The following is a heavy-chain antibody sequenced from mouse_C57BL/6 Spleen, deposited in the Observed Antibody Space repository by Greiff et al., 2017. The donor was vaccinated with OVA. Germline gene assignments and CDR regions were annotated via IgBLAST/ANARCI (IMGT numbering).Heavy chain of an antibody. Sequence: QVQLQQPGAELVMPGASVKLSCKASGYTFTSYWMHWVKQRPGQGLEWIGEIDPSDSYTNYNHKFKGKSTLTVDKSASTAYMQLSSLTSEDSAVYYCASGGYDGYYYYAMDYWGQGTSVTVSS. V-gene: IGHV1-69*01. J-gene: IGHJ4*01. CDR3: ASGGYDGYYYYAMDY. D-gene: IGHD2-3*01. CDR2: IDPSDSYT. CDR1: GYTFTSYW.